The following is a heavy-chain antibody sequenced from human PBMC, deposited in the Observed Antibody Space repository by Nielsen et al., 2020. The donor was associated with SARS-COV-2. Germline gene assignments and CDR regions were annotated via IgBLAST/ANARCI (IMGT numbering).Heavy chain of an antibody. Sequence: GESLKISCVASGFAFSNYGMHWVRQAPGKGLVWVSRINSDGSSTSYADSVKGRFTISRDNAKNTLYLQMNSLRAEDTAVYYCLTVATAPSWGQGTLVTVSS. CDR3: LTVATAPS. D-gene: IGHD5-12*01. CDR2: INSDGSST. J-gene: IGHJ4*02. V-gene: IGHV3-74*01. CDR1: GFAFSNYG.